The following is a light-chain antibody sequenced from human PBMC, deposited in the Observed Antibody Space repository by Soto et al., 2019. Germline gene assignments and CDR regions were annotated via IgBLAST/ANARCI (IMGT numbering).Light chain of an antibody. CDR2: DTS. CDR1: QIVSIK. J-gene: IGKJ5*01. V-gene: IGKV3-15*01. Sequence: EIVMTQSSTILSVSPGERATRSCRASQIVSIKLAWYQQQPGQAPRLLIYDTSTRVTGIPARFSGSGSGTEFTLTIFSLQSEDFVVYYCRQYNNWPPITFGQGTRLDIK. CDR3: RQYNNWPPIT.